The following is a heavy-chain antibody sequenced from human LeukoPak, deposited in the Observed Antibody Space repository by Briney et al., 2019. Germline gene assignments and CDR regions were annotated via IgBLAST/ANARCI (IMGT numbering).Heavy chain of an antibody. V-gene: IGHV3-23*01. CDR3: ARDRGATNPRAFDV. J-gene: IGHJ3*01. CDR2: ISGSGGNT. CDR1: GFTFSTYA. D-gene: IGHD1-26*01. Sequence: GGSLRLSCAASGFTFSTYAMSWVRQAPGKGLEWVSAISGSGGNTYYADSVKGRFTISRDNAKNSLYLQMTSLRAEDTAIYYCARDRGATNPRAFDVWGQGTMVTVSS.